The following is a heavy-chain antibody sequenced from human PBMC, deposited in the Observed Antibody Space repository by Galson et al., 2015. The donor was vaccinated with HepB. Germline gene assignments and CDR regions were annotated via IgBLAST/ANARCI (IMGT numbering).Heavy chain of an antibody. CDR3: ARDREPQIRDLEPRGFDP. V-gene: IGHV1-3*01. CDR2: INAGNGDT. CDR1: GYTFSSYI. D-gene: IGHD3-3*01. J-gene: IGHJ5*02. Sequence: SVKVSCKASGYTFSSYIMHWVRQAPGQGLEWMGWINAGNGDTKYSQKFQGRVTITRDTSASTVYMELSSLRSEDTSVYYCARDREPQIRDLEPRGFDPWGQGTLITVSS.